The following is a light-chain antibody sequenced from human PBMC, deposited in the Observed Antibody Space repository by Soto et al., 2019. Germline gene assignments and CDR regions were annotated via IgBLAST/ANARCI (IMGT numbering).Light chain of an antibody. V-gene: IGKV3-20*01. J-gene: IGKJ5*01. Sequence: EIVLTQSPGTQSLSPGERATLSCRASQSVANSYLAWYQQKPGQAPRLLIYGASSRATGIPDRFSGSGSGTDFTLTISRLESEHFPVHYCQQYGTLITLGQGKRLQI. CDR2: GAS. CDR3: QQYGTLIT. CDR1: QSVANSY.